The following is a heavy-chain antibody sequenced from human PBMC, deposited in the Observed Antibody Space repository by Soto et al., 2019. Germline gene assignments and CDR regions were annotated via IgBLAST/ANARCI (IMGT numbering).Heavy chain of an antibody. Sequence: QVQLQESGPGPVKPSETLSLTCTVSGGSVSSGSYYWSWIRQPPGKGLEWIGYIYYSGSTNYKPSLKRRVTISVDTSKNQFTLKLSSVTAADTAVYYCARGNMIVRYFHYWGQGTLVTVAA. V-gene: IGHV4-61*01. CDR1: GGSVSSGSYY. J-gene: IGHJ4*02. CDR3: ARGNMIVRYFHY. CDR2: IYYSGST. D-gene: IGHD3-22*01.